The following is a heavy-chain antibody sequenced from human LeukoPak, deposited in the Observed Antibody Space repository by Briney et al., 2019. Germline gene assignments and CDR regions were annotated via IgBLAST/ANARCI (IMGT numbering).Heavy chain of an antibody. CDR2: ISNDASNK. V-gene: IGHV3-30*18. D-gene: IGHD3-16*01. CDR3: AKDLYYGYYFDN. J-gene: IGHJ4*02. Sequence: GGSLRLSCAASGFTFSSYGMHWVRLAPGKGLEWVGLISNDASNKHYADSVKGRFTISRDNSENMLYLQMNSLRAEDTAVYYCAKDLYYGYYFDNWGQGTLVTVSS. CDR1: GFTFSSYG.